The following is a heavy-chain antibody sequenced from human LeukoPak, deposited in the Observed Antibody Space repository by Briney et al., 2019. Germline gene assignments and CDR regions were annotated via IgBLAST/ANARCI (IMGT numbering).Heavy chain of an antibody. Sequence: GGSLTLSCAASGFTFSSYSMNWVSQAPGKGRECVSSISSSSRSIYYADSVKGRFTISRDDAKNSLSLQMNSLRAEDTAVYYCARTATDTGEFDYWGQGTLVTVSS. D-gene: IGHD6-13*01. V-gene: IGHV3-21*01. CDR3: ARTATDTGEFDY. CDR1: GFTFSSYS. J-gene: IGHJ4*02. CDR2: ISSSSRSI.